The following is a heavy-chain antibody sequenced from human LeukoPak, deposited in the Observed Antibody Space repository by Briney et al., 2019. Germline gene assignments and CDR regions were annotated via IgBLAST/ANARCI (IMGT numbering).Heavy chain of an antibody. Sequence: SQTLSLTCTVSGGSISSGGYYRSWIRQHPGKGLEWIGYIYYSGSTYYNPSLKSRVTISVDTSKNQFSLKLSSVTAADTALYYCARQPDYGDQVFDYWGQGILVTVSS. CDR2: IYYSGST. CDR1: GGSISSGGYY. V-gene: IGHV4-31*03. CDR3: ARQPDYGDQVFDY. D-gene: IGHD4-17*01. J-gene: IGHJ4*02.